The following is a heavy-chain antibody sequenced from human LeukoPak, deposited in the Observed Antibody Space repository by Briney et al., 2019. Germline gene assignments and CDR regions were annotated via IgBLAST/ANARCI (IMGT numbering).Heavy chain of an antibody. J-gene: IGHJ6*03. CDR3: ARVQSPKVSYYYYYYMDV. V-gene: IGHV3-74*01. CDR1: GFTFSSYW. Sequence: GGSLRLSCAASGFTFSSYWMHWVRQAPGKGLVWVSRINTDGSSTSYADSVKGRFTISRDNAKNTLYLQMNSLRAEDTAVYYCARVQSPKVSYYYYYYMDVWGKGTTVTVSS. CDR2: INTDGSST.